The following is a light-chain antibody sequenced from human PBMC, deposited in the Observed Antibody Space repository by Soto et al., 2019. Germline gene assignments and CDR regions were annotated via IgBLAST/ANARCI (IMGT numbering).Light chain of an antibody. Sequence: EIVLTQSPGTLSLSPGKRATLSCRASQSISSSYLAWYQQRPGQAPRLLIYGASSRATGIPDRFSGSGSGTEFTLTSSRLEPEDFAVYYCQQYGSSSWTFGQGTKLDIK. J-gene: IGKJ1*01. V-gene: IGKV3-20*01. CDR3: QQYGSSSWT. CDR2: GAS. CDR1: QSISSSY.